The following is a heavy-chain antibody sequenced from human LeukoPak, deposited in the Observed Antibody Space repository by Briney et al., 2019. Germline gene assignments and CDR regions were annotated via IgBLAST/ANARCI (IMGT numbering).Heavy chain of an antibody. CDR1: GFTFSNYE. Sequence: SGGSPRLSCAASGFTFSNYEMNWVRQAPGKGLEWISYISVSGTTTYYADSVKGRFTISRDNAKNSLYLQMNSLRAEDTALYYCARVGAHRIYYFDYWGQGTLVTVSS. D-gene: IGHD1-26*01. CDR3: ARVGAHRIYYFDY. V-gene: IGHV3-48*03. CDR2: ISVSGTTT. J-gene: IGHJ4*02.